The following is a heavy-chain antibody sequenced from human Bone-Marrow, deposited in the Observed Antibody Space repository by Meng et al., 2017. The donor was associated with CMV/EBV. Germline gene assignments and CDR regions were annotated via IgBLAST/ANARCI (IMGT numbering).Heavy chain of an antibody. CDR2: ISYDGSNK. J-gene: IGHJ6*02. CDR1: GFTFSSYA. Sequence: GESLKISCAASGFTFSSYAMHWVRQAPGKGLEWVAVISYDGSNKYYADSVKGRFTISRDNSKNTLYLQMNSLRAEDTAVYYCARDPPDQRITMVRGVIWGMDVWGQGATVPVSS. D-gene: IGHD3-10*01. CDR3: ARDPPDQRITMVRGVIWGMDV. V-gene: IGHV3-30*04.